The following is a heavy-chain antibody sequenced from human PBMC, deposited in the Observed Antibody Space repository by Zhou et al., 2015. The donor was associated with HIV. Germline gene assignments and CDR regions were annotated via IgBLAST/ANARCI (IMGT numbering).Heavy chain of an antibody. D-gene: IGHD3-3*01. CDR3: ARAKMEATYDLWTTGPYSGYMDV. V-gene: IGHV3-11*04. J-gene: IGHJ6*03. CDR2: ISGSGSTI. Sequence: QVQLVESGGGLVKPGGSLRLSCAASAIIFSDYYMSWIRQAPGKGLEWVSYISGSGSTIYYADSVKGRFTISRDNAKNSLYLQMSTLRAEDTAVYYCARAKMEATYDLWTTGPYSGYMDVWGKGPRSPSP. CDR1: AIIFSDYY.